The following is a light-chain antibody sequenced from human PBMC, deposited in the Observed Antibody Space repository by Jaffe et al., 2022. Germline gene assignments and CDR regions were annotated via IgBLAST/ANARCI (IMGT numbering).Light chain of an antibody. J-gene: IGLJ2*01. CDR1: TSNIGRNY. CDR2: RNT. Sequence: QSVLTQPPSASGTPGQRVTISCSGSTSNIGRNYVYWFQLLPGTAPKIVIYRNTQRPSEVPDRFSGSNSGTSASLAISGLRSEDEGDYYCAAWDDSLSGYVVFGGGTKLTVL. V-gene: IGLV1-47*01. CDR3: AAWDDSLSGYVV.